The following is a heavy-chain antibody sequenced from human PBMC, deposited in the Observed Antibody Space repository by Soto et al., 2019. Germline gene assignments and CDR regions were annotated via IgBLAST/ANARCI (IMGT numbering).Heavy chain of an antibody. J-gene: IGHJ6*03. D-gene: IGHD5-12*01. CDR3: AKDPGGYDSYYYYYYMTS. CDR1: GFTFSSYA. V-gene: IGHV3-23*01. CDR2: ISGSGGST. Sequence: GGSLRLSCAASGFTFSSYAMSWVRQAPGKGLEWVSAISGSGGSTYYADSVKGRFTISRDNSKNTLYLQMNSLRAEDTAVYYCAKDPGGYDSYYYYYYMTSGAKGPRSPSP.